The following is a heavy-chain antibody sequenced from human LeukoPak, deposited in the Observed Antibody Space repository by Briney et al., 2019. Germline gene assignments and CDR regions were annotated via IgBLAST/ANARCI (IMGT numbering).Heavy chain of an antibody. CDR2: IYYSGST. D-gene: IGHD3-3*01. J-gene: IGHJ5*02. CDR3: AGQYDFWSGSGQKNWFDP. Sequence: PSETLSLTCTVSGGSISSSSYYWGWIRQPPGKGLEWIGSIYYSGSTYYKPSLKSRVSISEDTSKNQFSLKLSSVTVADTAVYHCAGQYDFWSGSGQKNWFDPWGQGTLVTVSS. V-gene: IGHV4-39*01. CDR1: GGSISSSSYY.